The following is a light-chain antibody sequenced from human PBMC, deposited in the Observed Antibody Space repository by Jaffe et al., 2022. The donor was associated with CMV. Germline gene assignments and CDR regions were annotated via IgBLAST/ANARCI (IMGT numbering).Light chain of an antibody. CDR3: SSYAGSSTLYV. Sequence: QSALTQPASVSGSPGQSITISCTGTSSDVGAYNYVSWYQQHPGKAPKVMIYDVSDRPLGVSNRFSGSKSGNTASLTISGLQAEDEAEYYCSSYAGSSTLYVFGTGTKVTVL. J-gene: IGLJ1*01. V-gene: IGLV2-14*03. CDR1: SSDVGAYNY. CDR2: DVS.